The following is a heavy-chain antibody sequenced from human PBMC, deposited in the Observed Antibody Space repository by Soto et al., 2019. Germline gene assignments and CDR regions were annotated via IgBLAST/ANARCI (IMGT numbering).Heavy chain of an antibody. D-gene: IGHD6-13*01. Sequence: PGESLKISCKGSGYSFTSYWIGWVRQMPGKGLEWMGIIYPGDSDTRYSPSFQGQVTISADKSISTAYLQWSSLKASDTAMYYCARLTLWQQLVHWFDPWGQGTLVTVSS. CDR3: ARLTLWQQLVHWFDP. V-gene: IGHV5-51*01. CDR1: GYSFTSYW. J-gene: IGHJ5*02. CDR2: IYPGDSDT.